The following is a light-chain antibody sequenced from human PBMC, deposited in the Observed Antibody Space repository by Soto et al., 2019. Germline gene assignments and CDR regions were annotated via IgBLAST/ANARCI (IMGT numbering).Light chain of an antibody. J-gene: IGLJ1*01. CDR1: SSNIGGNS. Sequence: QSVMTQPPSVSAAPGRRVTISCSGSSSNIGGNSVSWYQQLPGTAPKLLIYGDDKRPSGIPDRFSGSKSGTSATLGITGFQTGDEADYYCGSWDSSLSAYVFGTGTKLTVL. V-gene: IGLV1-51*01. CDR3: GSWDSSLSAYV. CDR2: GDD.